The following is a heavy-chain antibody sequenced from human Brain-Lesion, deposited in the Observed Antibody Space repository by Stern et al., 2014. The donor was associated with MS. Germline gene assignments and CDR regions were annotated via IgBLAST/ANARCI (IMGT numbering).Heavy chain of an antibody. CDR2: IGWNSGTI. V-gene: IGHV3-9*01. J-gene: IGHJ4*02. CDR1: GFTFADYA. Sequence: EVQLVESGGDLVQPGRSLRLSCAAFGFTFADYAMHWVRQAPGKGLEWVAGIGWNSGTIGYADPVKGRFTISRDNAYSSLYLQMNSLRPEDTALYYCARDITGSSAYFAYWGQGTLVNVSS. D-gene: IGHD1-14*01. CDR3: ARDITGSSAYFAY.